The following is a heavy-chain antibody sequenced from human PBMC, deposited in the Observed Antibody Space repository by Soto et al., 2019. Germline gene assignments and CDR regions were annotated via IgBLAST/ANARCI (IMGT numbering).Heavy chain of an antibody. Sequence: TGGSLRLSCAASGFTFSSYGMHWVRQAPGKGLEWVAVISYDGSNKYYADSVKGRFTISRDNSKNTLYLQMNSLRAEDTAVYYCAKDSFYRWQLAYYYYGMDVWGQGTTVTVSS. CDR1: GFTFSSYG. V-gene: IGHV3-30*18. J-gene: IGHJ6*02. CDR3: AKDSFYRWQLAYYYYGMDV. CDR2: ISYDGSNK. D-gene: IGHD2-15*01.